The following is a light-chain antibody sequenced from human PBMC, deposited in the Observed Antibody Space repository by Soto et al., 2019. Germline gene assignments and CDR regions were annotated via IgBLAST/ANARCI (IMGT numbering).Light chain of an antibody. CDR2: GAS. Sequence: EIVMTQSPATLSVSPGERATLSCRASQSVNSNLAWYQQKPGQAPRLLIYGASTRTTGVPARFSGSGSGTEFTLTVSILQSEDFAVYFCQQYNNWSTFGQGTKVEI. J-gene: IGKJ1*01. CDR1: QSVNSN. V-gene: IGKV3-15*01. CDR3: QQYNNWST.